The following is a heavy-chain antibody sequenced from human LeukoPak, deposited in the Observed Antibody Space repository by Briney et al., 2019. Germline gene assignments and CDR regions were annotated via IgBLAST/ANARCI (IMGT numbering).Heavy chain of an antibody. J-gene: IGHJ4*02. Sequence: KPSETLSLTSTASGGSITNYYWSWIRQPAGKGLEWIGRIHSSGGTNYNPSLRSRVTMSVDTSTNLVSLKLRSVTAADTAVYYCARGGAPECWGQGTLVTVYS. V-gene: IGHV4-4*07. D-gene: IGHD3-3*01. CDR1: GGSITNYY. CDR2: IHSSGGT. CDR3: ARGGAPEC.